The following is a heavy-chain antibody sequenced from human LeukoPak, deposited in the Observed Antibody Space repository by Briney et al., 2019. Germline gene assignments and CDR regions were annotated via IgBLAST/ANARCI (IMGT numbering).Heavy chain of an antibody. D-gene: IGHD3-10*01. V-gene: IGHV3-7*01. CDR3: APGLRGVLQAPFDY. CDR1: GFTISSYW. Sequence: GGSLRLSCAASGFTISSYWMTWVRQAPGKGLEWVASMSRDGSEKYYEDSVRGRFTISRDNAKNSLYLQMNSLRAEDTAVYYCAPGLRGVLQAPFDYWGQGTLVTVSS. CDR2: MSRDGSEK. J-gene: IGHJ4*02.